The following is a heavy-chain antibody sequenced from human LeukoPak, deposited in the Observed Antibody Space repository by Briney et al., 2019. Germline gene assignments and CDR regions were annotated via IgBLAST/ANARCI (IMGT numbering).Heavy chain of an antibody. D-gene: IGHD3-9*01. V-gene: IGHV3-48*04. CDR3: ARLGYQYYDILTGFGDY. CDR2: ISSSGSRI. Sequence: GGSLRLSCAASGFTFSSYSMNWVRQAPGKGLEWVSYISSSGSRIYYADSVKGRFTISRDNAKNSLYLQMNSLRAEDTAVYYCARLGYQYYDILTGFGDYWGQGTLVTVSS. J-gene: IGHJ4*02. CDR1: GFTFSSYS.